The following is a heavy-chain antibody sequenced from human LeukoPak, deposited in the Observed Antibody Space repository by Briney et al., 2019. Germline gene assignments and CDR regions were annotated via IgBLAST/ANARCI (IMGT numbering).Heavy chain of an antibody. Sequence: SGPTLVNPTQTLTLTCTFSGFSFTTDEVGVGWIRQPPGKALQWLAVVYWDDDKRYSPSLKSRLTITKDTSKNQVVLTMTNMDPVDTATYYCVRYGLGYNVWYYFDYWGQGTLVTVSS. V-gene: IGHV2-5*02. CDR2: VYWDDDK. J-gene: IGHJ4*02. CDR1: GFSFTTDEVG. CDR3: VRYGLGYNVWYYFDY. D-gene: IGHD1-14*01.